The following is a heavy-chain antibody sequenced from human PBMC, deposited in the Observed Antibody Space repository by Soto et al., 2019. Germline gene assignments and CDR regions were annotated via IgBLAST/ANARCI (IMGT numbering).Heavy chain of an antibody. J-gene: IGHJ6*03. CDR1: GFTFSNAW. CDR2: IKSKADGVRT. CDR3: TTDNLSSSWYSYYYYYYMDV. D-gene: IGHD6-13*01. Sequence: GGSLRLSCAASGFTFSNAWMSWVRQAPGKGLEWVGRIKSKADGVRTDYAAPVRGRFTISRDDSKNTLYLQMNSLKTEDTAVYYCTTDNLSSSWYSYYYYYYMDVWGKGTTVTVSS. V-gene: IGHV3-15*01.